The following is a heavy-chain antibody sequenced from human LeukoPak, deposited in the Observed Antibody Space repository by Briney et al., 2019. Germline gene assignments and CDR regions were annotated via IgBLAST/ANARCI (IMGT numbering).Heavy chain of an antibody. D-gene: IGHD4-11*01. J-gene: IGHJ6*02. V-gene: IGHV4-34*01. Sequence: NPSETLSLTCAVYGGSFSGYYWSWIRQPPGKGLEWIGEINHSGSTNYNPSLKSRVTISVDTPKNQFSLKLSSVTAADTAVYYCARGYSNYDYYYGMDVWGQGTTVTVSS. CDR3: ARGYSNYDYYYGMDV. CDR1: GGSFSGYY. CDR2: INHSGST.